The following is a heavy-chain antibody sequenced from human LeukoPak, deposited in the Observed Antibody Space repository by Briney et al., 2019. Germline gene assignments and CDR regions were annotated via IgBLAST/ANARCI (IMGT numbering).Heavy chain of an antibody. CDR2: IYHSGST. V-gene: IGHV4-59*08. J-gene: IGHJ4*02. CDR1: GDSITSYY. Sequence: SETLSLTCAVSGDSITSYYWSWIRQPPGKGLEWIGYIYHSGSTTYNPSLKSRVTISVDTSKNQFPLKLSSVTAADTAVYDCARQTQGGWGGNDFWGQGTLVTVSS. D-gene: IGHD1-26*01. CDR3: ARQTQGGWGGNDF.